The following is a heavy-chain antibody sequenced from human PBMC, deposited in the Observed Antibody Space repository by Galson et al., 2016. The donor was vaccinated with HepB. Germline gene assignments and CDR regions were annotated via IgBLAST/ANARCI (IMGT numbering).Heavy chain of an antibody. J-gene: IGHJ4*02. CDR1: WDSVSSNSAA. CDR3: ARGTTAYFDY. D-gene: IGHD1-1*01. V-gene: IGHV6-1*01. Sequence: CAISWDSVSSNSAAWNWIRQSPSRGLEWLGRTYYRSKWYNDYAVSVRSRITINPDTSKNQFSLQLNSVTPEDTAVYFCARGTTAYFDYWGQGTLVTVSS. CDR2: TYYRSKWYN.